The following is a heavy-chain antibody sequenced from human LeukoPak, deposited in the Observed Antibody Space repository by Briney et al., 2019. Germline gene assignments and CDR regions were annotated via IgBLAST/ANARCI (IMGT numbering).Heavy chain of an antibody. V-gene: IGHV4-31*03. Sequence: PSQTLSLTCTVSGGSISSGGYYWSWIRQHPGKGLEWVGYISYSGSANFNPSLKSRVTILADAPKNQFSLHLTSVTAADTAVYYCASYLVGTANHFDYWGQGTLVAVSS. CDR2: ISYSGSA. D-gene: IGHD1-26*01. J-gene: IGHJ4*02. CDR1: GGSISSGGYY. CDR3: ASYLVGTANHFDY.